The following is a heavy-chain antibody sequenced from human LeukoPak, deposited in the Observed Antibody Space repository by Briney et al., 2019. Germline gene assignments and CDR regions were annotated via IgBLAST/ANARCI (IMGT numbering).Heavy chain of an antibody. D-gene: IGHD2-2*01. CDR2: IIPIFGTS. Sequence: ASVKVSCKASRGTLSTYGISWVRQAPGQGLEWMGGIIPIFGTSHYAQNFQGRVTITADESTSTAYMELSSLRSEDTAVYYCARNPVVPTNYNWFDPWGQGTLVTVSS. J-gene: IGHJ5*02. CDR3: ARNPVVPTNYNWFDP. CDR1: RGTLSTYG. V-gene: IGHV1-69*13.